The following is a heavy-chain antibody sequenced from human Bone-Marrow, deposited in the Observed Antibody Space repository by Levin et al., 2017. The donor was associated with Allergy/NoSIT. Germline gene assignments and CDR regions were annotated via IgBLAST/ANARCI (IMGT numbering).Heavy chain of an antibody. J-gene: IGHJ6*02. CDR2: FYGGGST. Sequence: QSGGSLRLSCSASGFTITSNYMSWVRQAPGKGLEWVSIFYGGGSTYYADSVKGRVTISRDNSKSTLYLQMNSLRAEDTAVYYCARDGPVGIQIWFSGMDVWGQGTTVTVSS. CDR1: GFTITSNY. D-gene: IGHD5-18*01. V-gene: IGHV3-53*01. CDR3: ARDGPVGIQIWFSGMDV.